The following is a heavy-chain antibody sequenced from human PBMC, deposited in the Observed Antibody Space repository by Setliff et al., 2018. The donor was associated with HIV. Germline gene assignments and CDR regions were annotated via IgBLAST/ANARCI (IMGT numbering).Heavy chain of an antibody. CDR3: ARSFAPRDSNGWYRFDP. CDR2: IYYSGTT. V-gene: IGHV4-59*08. D-gene: IGHD6-19*01. Sequence: ETLSLTCTVSGGSISSYYWSWIRQPPGKGLEWIGYIYYSGTTNYNPSLKSRVTMSVDTSKNQFSLKLNSVTALDTAVYYCARSFAPRDSNGWYRFDPWGQGTLVTVSS. CDR1: GGSISSYY. J-gene: IGHJ5*02.